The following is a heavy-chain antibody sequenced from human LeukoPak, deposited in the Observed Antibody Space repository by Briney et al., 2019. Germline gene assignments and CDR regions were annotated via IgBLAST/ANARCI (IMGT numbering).Heavy chain of an antibody. D-gene: IGHD6-6*01. CDR1: GFTFSSYA. CDR2: ISSGGGAT. Sequence: PGGSLRLSCAASGFTFSSYAMAWVRQAPGKGLDWVSGISSGGGATYYANSVKGRFTISRDNSKNTPYLQMSSLRGEDTAVYYCAKDGSSSPYFFDYWGRGTLVTVSS. V-gene: IGHV3-23*01. CDR3: AKDGSSSPYFFDY. J-gene: IGHJ4*02.